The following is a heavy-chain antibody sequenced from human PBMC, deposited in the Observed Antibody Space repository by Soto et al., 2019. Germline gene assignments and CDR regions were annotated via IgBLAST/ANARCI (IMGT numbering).Heavy chain of an antibody. Sequence: QVQLQQWGAGLLKPSETLSLTCAVYGGSFSGYYWSWIRQPPGKGLEWIGEINHCGSTNYNPSLSGRDTISVDTPKNQFSLKLSSVPAADTAVYYCASTPGYSSGWFHSWGQGTLVPVSS. D-gene: IGHD6-19*01. V-gene: IGHV4-34*01. CDR3: ASTPGYSSGWFHS. CDR2: INHCGST. J-gene: IGHJ5*01. CDR1: GGSFSGYY.